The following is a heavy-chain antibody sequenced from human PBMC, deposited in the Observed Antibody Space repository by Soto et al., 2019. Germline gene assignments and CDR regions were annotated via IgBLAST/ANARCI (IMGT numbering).Heavy chain of an antibody. D-gene: IGHD1-26*01. CDR1: GFTFTNYG. CDR3: TRDPYSWCRYYCDS. Sequence: LRLSCAAAGFTFTNYGMHWVRQAPGKGQEWVAVICSNGSNKYYADSVKGRFTISKDNSQNTLYLQMNSLRAEDTAVYYCTRDPYSWCRYYCDSWGQGTLVTVSS. J-gene: IGHJ4*02. V-gene: IGHV3-33*01. CDR2: ICSNGSNK.